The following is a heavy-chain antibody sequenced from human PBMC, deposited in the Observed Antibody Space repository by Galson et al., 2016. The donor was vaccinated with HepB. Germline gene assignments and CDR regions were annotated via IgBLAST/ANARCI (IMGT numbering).Heavy chain of an antibody. CDR2: IDPVESYT. J-gene: IGHJ4*02. Sequence: QSGAEVKKPGESLRISCKGSGYNFTRYWITWVRQMPGKGLEWMGRIDPVESYTNYSPSFQGHVTISADKSISTAYLQWRSLKASDTASYFCARSQSSSWYFQGVYWGQGTLVTVYS. CDR1: GYNFTRYW. CDR3: ARSQSSSWYFQGVY. V-gene: IGHV5-10-1*01. D-gene: IGHD6-13*01.